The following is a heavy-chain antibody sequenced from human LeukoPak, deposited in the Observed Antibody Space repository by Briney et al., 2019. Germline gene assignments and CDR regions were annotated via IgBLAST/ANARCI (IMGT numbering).Heavy chain of an antibody. V-gene: IGHV3-7*01. CDR2: INEDGGEK. D-gene: IGHD6-13*01. CDR3: ARSLEEGYSSSWYWGY. J-gene: IGHJ4*02. CDR1: GFTFSSYW. Sequence: GGSLRLSCAASGFTFSSYWMSWVRQAPGKGLEGVANINEDGGEKYYVDSVKGRFTISRENAKNSLYLQMNSLRAEDTAVYYCARSLEEGYSSSWYWGYWGQGTLVTVSS.